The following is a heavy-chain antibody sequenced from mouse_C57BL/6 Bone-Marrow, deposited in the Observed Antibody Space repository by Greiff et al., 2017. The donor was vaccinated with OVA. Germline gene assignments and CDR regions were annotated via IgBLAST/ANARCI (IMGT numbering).Heavy chain of an antibody. Sequence: EVKVVESGGDLVKPGGSLKLSCAASGFTFSSYGMSWVRQTPDKRLEWVATISSGGSYTYYPDSVKGRFTISRDNAKNTLYLQMSSLKSEDTAMYYCARHDGISYSYWGQGTTLTVSS. J-gene: IGHJ2*01. CDR1: GFTFSSYG. CDR2: ISSGGSYT. D-gene: IGHD1-1*01. V-gene: IGHV5-6*01. CDR3: ARHDGISYSY.